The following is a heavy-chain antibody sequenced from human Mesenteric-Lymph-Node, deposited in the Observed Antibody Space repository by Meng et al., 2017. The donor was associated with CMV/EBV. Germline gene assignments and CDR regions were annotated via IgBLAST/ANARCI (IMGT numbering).Heavy chain of an antibody. D-gene: IGHD4-11*01. CDR1: GYTFTDYG. CDR2: IIPIVGIV. V-gene: IGHV1-69*10. Sequence: SVKVSCKASGYTFTDYGINWVRQAPGQGLEWMGGIIPIVGIVDYAQEFQGRVTITADISTSTVYMEVSSLRSEDTAVYYCARDVPLQGVFRYGMDVWGQGTTVTVSS. J-gene: IGHJ6*02. CDR3: ARDVPLQGVFRYGMDV.